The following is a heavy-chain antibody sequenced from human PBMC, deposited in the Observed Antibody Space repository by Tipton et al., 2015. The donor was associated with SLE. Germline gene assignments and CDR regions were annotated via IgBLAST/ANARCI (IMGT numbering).Heavy chain of an antibody. CDR2: IYRSGST. CDR3: ARSVTPAAIGWFAP. CDR1: GFSISSGYY. J-gene: IGHJ5*02. Sequence: TLSLTCTVSGFSISSGYYWGWMRQSPGKGLEWIGSIYRSGSTYYTPSLRSRVTISLDTSMNQFSLDLSSVTAADTAVYYCARSVTPAAIGWFAPWGRGTLVTVSS. D-gene: IGHD2-2*01. V-gene: IGHV4-38-2*02.